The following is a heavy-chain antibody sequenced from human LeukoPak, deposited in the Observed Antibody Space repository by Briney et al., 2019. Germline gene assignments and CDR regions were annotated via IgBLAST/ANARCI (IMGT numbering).Heavy chain of an antibody. CDR3: ARDFGSGWYGIMDY. D-gene: IGHD6-19*01. V-gene: IGHV4-59*01. J-gene: IGHJ4*02. Sequence: PSETLSLTCAVYGGSFSGYYWSWIRQPPGKGLEWIGYIYYSGSTNYNPSLKSRVTISVDTSKNQFSLKLSSVTAADTAVYYCARDFGSGWYGIMDYWGQGTLVTVSS. CDR2: IYYSGST. CDR1: GGSFSGYY.